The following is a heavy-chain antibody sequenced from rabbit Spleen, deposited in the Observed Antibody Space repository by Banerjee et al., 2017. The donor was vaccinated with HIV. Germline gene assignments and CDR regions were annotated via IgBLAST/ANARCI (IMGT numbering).Heavy chain of an antibody. CDR2: IYTGSSGST. D-gene: IGHD5-1*01. V-gene: IGHV1S45*01. J-gene: IGHJ3*01. CDR3: ARGFFGNVSPL. CDR1: GFSFSSNW. Sequence: QEQLVESGGGLVKPGGTLTLTCKASGFSFSSNWICWVRQAPGKGLEWIACIYTGSSGSTYYASWAKGRFTISKTSSTTVTLQMTSLTAADTATYFCARGFFGNVSPLWGQGTLVTVS.